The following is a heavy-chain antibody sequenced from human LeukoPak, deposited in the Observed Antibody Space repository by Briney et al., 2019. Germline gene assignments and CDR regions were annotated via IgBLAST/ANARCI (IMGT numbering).Heavy chain of an antibody. CDR2: IYYSGST. Sequence: SATLSLTCTVSGGSISSYYWSWIRQPPGKGLEWIGYIYYSGSTNYNPSLKSRVTISVDTSKNQFSLTLSSVTAADTAVYYCARHGDNYYDSSGYYPVSYWYFDLWGRGTLVTVSS. D-gene: IGHD3-22*01. CDR3: ARHGDNYYDSSGYYPVSYWYFDL. J-gene: IGHJ2*01. V-gene: IGHV4-59*08. CDR1: GGSISSYY.